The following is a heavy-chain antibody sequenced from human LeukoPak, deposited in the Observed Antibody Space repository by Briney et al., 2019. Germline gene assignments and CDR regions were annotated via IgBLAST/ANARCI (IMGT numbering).Heavy chain of an antibody. CDR1: GYTFTSYD. V-gene: IGHV1-8*01. D-gene: IGHD3-22*01. J-gene: IGHJ4*02. Sequence: ASVKVSCKASGYTFTSYDINWVRQATGQGLEWMGWMNPNSGNTGYAQKFQGRVTMTRNTSISTAYMELSSLRSEDTAVYYCAKASLKYYYDSSGYYKPDFDYWGQGTLVTVSS. CDR2: MNPNSGNT. CDR3: AKASLKYYYDSSGYYKPDFDY.